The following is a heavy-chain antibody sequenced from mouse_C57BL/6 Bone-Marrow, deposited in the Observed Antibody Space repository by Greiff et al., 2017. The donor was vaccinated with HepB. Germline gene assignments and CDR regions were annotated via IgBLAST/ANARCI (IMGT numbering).Heavy chain of an antibody. CDR1: GYAFTSYW. V-gene: IGHV1-80*01. CDR3: AREGIEYGARDY. Sequence: QVQLQQSGAELVKPGASVKISCKASGYAFTSYWMNWVKQRPGQGLEWIGQIYPGDGDTNYNGKFKGKATLTADTSSSTAYMQSSSLTSEDSAVYCCAREGIEYGARDYWGQGTAVTVSA. D-gene: IGHD2-10*02. CDR2: IYPGDGDT. J-gene: IGHJ4*01.